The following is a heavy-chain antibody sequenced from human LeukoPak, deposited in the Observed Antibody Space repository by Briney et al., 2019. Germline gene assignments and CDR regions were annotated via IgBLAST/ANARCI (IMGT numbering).Heavy chain of an antibody. CDR1: GFTFSSYA. Sequence: GGSLRLSCAASGFTFSSYAMSWVRQAPGKGLEWVSAISGSGGSTYYVDSVKGRFTISRDNSKNTLYLQMNSLRAEDTAVYYCAKDRRFLEWLLADYWGQGTLVTVSS. D-gene: IGHD3-3*01. CDR2: ISGSGGST. CDR3: AKDRRFLEWLLADY. J-gene: IGHJ4*02. V-gene: IGHV3-23*01.